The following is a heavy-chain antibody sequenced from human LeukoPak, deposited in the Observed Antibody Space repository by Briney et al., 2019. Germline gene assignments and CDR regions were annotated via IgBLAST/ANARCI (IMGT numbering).Heavy chain of an antibody. Sequence: SETLSLTCAVSGYSLSSDYYWGWIRQPPGKGLEWIGSIYHSGSTYYNPSLKSRVTISVDTSKNQFSLKLSSVTAADTAVYYCARMAVADYFDYWGQGTLVTVSS. CDR3: ARMAVADYFDY. J-gene: IGHJ4*02. V-gene: IGHV4-38-2*01. CDR2: IYHSGST. CDR1: GYSLSSDYY. D-gene: IGHD6-19*01.